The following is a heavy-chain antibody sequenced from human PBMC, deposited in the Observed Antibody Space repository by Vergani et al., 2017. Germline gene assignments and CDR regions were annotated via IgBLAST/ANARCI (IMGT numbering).Heavy chain of an antibody. J-gene: IGHJ4*02. D-gene: IGHD2-2*01. Sequence: EVQLLESGGGLVQPGGSLRLSCAASGFTFSSYAMSWVRQAPGKGLEWVSAISGSGGSTYYADSVKGRFTISRDNSKNTLYLQMNSLRAEDTAVYYCAKLGLRVVVPDAIPGYWGQGTLVTVSS. CDR2: ISGSGGST. V-gene: IGHV3-23*01. CDR1: GFTFSSYA. CDR3: AKLGLRVVVPDAIPGY.